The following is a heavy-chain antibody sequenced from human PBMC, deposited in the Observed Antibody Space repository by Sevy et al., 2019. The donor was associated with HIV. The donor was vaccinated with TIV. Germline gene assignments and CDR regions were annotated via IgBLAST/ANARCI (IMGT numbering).Heavy chain of an antibody. D-gene: IGHD3-22*01. Sequence: ASVKVSCKASGGTFSSYAISWVRQAPGQELEWMGGIIPIFGTANYAQKFQGRVTITADESTSTAYMELSSLRSEDTAVYYCARGYDSSGQFDYWGQGTLVTVSS. V-gene: IGHV1-69*13. CDR3: ARGYDSSGQFDY. CDR2: IIPIFGTA. CDR1: GGTFSSYA. J-gene: IGHJ4*02.